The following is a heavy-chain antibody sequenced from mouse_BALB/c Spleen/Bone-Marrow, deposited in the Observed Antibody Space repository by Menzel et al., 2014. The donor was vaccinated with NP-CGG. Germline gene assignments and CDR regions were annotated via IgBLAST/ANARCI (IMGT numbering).Heavy chain of an antibody. CDR1: GISITTGNYR. J-gene: IGHJ2*01. D-gene: IGHD2-1*01. V-gene: IGHV3-5*02. Sequence: EVQVVESGPGLVKPSQTVSLTCTVTGISITTGNYRWSWIRQFPGKKLEWIGYIYYSGTITYNPSLTSRTTITRDTSKNQFFLEMNSLTAEDTATYYCARFYGNYFDYWGQGTTLTVSS. CDR3: ARFYGNYFDY. CDR2: IYYSGTI.